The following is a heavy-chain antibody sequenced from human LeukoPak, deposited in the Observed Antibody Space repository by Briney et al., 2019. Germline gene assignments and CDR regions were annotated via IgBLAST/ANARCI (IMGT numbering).Heavy chain of an antibody. CDR3: AILPATDTYYYDNRGYYRPGVH. D-gene: IGHD3-22*01. CDR2: IYYSGTT. Sequence: SETLSLTCTVSGGSVSSSHYYWGLIRQPPGKGLEWIGSIYYSGTTYYNPSLRSRVIISVDTSKNQFSLKLRSATAADTAVHYCAILPATDTYYYDNRGYYRPGVHWGQGTQVTVSS. V-gene: IGHV4-39*07. J-gene: IGHJ4*02. CDR1: GGSVSSSHYY.